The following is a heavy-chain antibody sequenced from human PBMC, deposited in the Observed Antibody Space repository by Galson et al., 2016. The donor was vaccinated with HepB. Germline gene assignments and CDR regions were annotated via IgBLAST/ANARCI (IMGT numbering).Heavy chain of an antibody. D-gene: IGHD2-21*01. V-gene: IGHV5-51*01. CDR2: IFPVNSNI. CDR3: ASAYDGNFYWDY. J-gene: IGHJ4*02. CDR1: GYSFAYW. Sequence: VKKPGESLKISCKASGYSFAYWIGWVRQMPGKGLEWMGIIFPVNSNIYYTPSFQGQVTISADRSITTAYLQWNNLKASDTGMYYCASAYDGNFYWDYWGQGTLVTVSS.